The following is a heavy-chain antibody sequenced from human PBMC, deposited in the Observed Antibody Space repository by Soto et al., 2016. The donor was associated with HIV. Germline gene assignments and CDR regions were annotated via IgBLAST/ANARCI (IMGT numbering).Heavy chain of an antibody. CDR2: ISGSGAGT. CDR3: AXALFSGVSGYYSY. D-gene: IGHD3-22*01. CDR1: GFTFNTYV. V-gene: IGHV3-23*01. Sequence: EVQLLESGGGLVQSGGSLRLSCAASGFTFNTYVMSWVRQAPGKGLEWVSAISGSGAGTYYADSVKGRFTISRDNSKNTLYLQMNSLRAEDTAIYYCAXALFSGVSGYYSYWGQGTLVTSPQ. J-gene: IGHJ4*02.